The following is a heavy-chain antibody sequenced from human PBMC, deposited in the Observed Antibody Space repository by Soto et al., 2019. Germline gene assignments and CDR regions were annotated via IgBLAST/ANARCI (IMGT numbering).Heavy chain of an antibody. V-gene: IGHV4-31*09. D-gene: IGHD1-1*01. CDR3: ARLEGLATISYYFDF. Sequence: SETLSLTCTVSGGAISSGGYYWSWIRQHPGKGLEWIGYIYYSGSTYYNPSLQTRVTISLDKSKSQFSLKLNSVTAADSAVYFCARLEGLATISYYFDFWGPGALVTVSS. CDR2: IYYSGST. CDR1: GGAISSGGYY. J-gene: IGHJ4*02.